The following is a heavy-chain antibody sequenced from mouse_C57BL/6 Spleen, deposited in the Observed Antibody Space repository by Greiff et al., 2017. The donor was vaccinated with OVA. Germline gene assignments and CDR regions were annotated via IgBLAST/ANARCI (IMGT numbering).Heavy chain of an antibody. CDR3: TGHIFYDYAYAMDY. CDR2: IRLKSDNYAT. Sequence: EVKLVESGGGLVQPGGSMKLSCVASGFTFSNYWMNWVRQSPEKGLEWVAQIRLKSDNYATHYAESVKGRFTISRDDSKSSVYLQMNNLRAEDTGIYYCTGHIFYDYAYAMDYWGQGTSVTVSS. J-gene: IGHJ4*01. V-gene: IGHV6-3*01. CDR1: GFTFSNYW. D-gene: IGHD2-4*01.